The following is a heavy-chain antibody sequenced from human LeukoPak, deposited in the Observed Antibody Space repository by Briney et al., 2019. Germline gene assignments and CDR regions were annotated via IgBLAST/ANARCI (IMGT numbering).Heavy chain of an antibody. D-gene: IGHD3-10*01. CDR2: ISGSGGST. CDR1: GFTFSSYG. J-gene: IGHJ6*03. CDR3: AKSQVKAVRGVIIYYYYMDV. Sequence: GGSLRLSCAASGFTFSSYGMHWVRRAPGEGLEWVSAISGSGGSTYYADSVKGRFTISRDNSKNTLYLQMNSLRAEDTAVYYCAKSQVKAVRGVIIYYYYMDVWGKGTTVTISS. V-gene: IGHV3-23*01.